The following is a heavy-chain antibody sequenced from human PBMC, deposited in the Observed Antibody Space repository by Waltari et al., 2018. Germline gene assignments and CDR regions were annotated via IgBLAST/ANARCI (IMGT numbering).Heavy chain of an antibody. V-gene: IGHV1-69*01. D-gene: IGHD3-22*01. CDR3: ARDTALHYDSSGYYYGNAGGFDY. Sequence: QVQLVQSGAEVKKPGSSVKVSCKASGGTFSSYAISWVRQAPGQGLEWMGGIIPIFGTANSAQKCQGRVTITADESTSTAYMELSSLRSEDTAVYYCARDTALHYDSSGYYYGNAGGFDYWGQGTLVTVSS. CDR2: IIPIFGTA. J-gene: IGHJ4*02. CDR1: GGTFSSYA.